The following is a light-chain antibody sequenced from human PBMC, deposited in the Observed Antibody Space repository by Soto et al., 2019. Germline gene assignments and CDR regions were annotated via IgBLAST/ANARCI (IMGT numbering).Light chain of an antibody. CDR2: GAF. CDR3: QQYNNLLPLT. V-gene: IGKV3-15*01. Sequence: IVVSLSAATVSVSTGERAILSSSASQSVGSSLAWYQQKPGQAPRLLIYGAFTRATGIPGRFSGSGSGTEFTLTISSLQSEDSAVYYCQQYNNLLPLTFGGGTKVDIK. CDR1: QSVGSS. J-gene: IGKJ4*01.